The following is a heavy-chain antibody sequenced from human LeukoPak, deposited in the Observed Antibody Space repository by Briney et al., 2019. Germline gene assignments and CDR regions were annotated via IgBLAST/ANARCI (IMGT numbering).Heavy chain of an antibody. Sequence: ASVKVSCEASGGTFSSYAISWVRQAPGQGLEWMGGIIPIFGTANYAQKFQGRVTITADESTSTAYMELSSLRSEDTAVYYCVKVAPSDYYDTTGYWGDHWGQGTLVTVSS. D-gene: IGHD3-22*01. CDR3: VKVAPSDYYDTTGYWGDH. CDR1: GGTFSSYA. CDR2: IIPIFGTA. V-gene: IGHV1-69*13. J-gene: IGHJ4*02.